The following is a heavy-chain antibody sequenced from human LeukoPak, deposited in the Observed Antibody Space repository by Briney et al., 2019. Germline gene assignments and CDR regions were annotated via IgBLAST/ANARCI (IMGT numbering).Heavy chain of an antibody. CDR1: GFTFSSYA. V-gene: IGHV3-23*01. CDR2: ISVRGDST. Sequence: GGSLRLSCAASGFTFSSYAMSWVRQAPGKGLEWVSVISVRGDSTYYADSVKGRFTISRDNSKNTVYVQMNSLRAEDTAVYYCAAASAAPGAFDYWGQGTLVTVSS. D-gene: IGHD6-13*01. CDR3: AAASAAPGAFDY. J-gene: IGHJ4*02.